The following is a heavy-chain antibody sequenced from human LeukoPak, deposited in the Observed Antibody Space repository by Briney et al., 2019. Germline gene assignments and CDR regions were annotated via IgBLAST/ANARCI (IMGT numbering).Heavy chain of an antibody. Sequence: SETLSLTCTVSGGSISSYYWSWIRQPPGKGLEWIGYIYYSGSTNYNPSLKSRVTISVDTSKNQFSLKLSSVTAADTAVYYCARDGLKAPAAYSWGQGTLVTVSS. CDR1: GGSISSYY. CDR3: ARDGLKAPAAYS. J-gene: IGHJ4*02. V-gene: IGHV4-59*01. D-gene: IGHD6-13*01. CDR2: IYYSGST.